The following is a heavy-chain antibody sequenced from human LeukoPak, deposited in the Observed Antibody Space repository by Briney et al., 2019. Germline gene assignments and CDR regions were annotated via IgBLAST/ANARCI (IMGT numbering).Heavy chain of an antibody. Sequence: ASVKVSCKASGYTFTNNYLHWVRQAPGQGLEWMGMIYPRDGSTSYAQNFQGRVTVTRDTSTTTVHMGLRGLRSEDTAVYYCARDQEGYDYWGQGTVVTVSS. D-gene: IGHD5-24*01. V-gene: IGHV1-46*01. J-gene: IGHJ4*02. CDR2: IYPRDGST. CDR1: GYTFTNNY. CDR3: ARDQEGYDY.